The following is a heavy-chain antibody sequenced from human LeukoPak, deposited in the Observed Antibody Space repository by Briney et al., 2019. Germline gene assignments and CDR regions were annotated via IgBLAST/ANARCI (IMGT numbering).Heavy chain of an antibody. CDR3: ARQVSGSSWYPRDGMDV. CDR1: GGSISSYY. CDR2: IYYSGSP. V-gene: IGHV4-59*08. D-gene: IGHD6-13*01. J-gene: IGHJ6*02. Sequence: PSETLSLTCTVSGGSISSYYWSWIRQPPGKGLEWIGYIYYSGSPNYNPSLKSRVTISVDTSKNQFSLKLSSVTAADTAVYYCARQVSGSSWYPRDGMDVWGQGTTVTVSS.